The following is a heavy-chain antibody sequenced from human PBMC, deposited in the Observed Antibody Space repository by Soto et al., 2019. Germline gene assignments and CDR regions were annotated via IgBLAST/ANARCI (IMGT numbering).Heavy chain of an antibody. D-gene: IGHD3-22*01. CDR2: FDPEDGET. J-gene: IGHJ4*02. CDR1: GYTLTVLS. V-gene: IGHV1-24*01. Sequence: ASVKVSCKVSGYTLTVLSMHWVRQAPGKGLEWMGGFDPEDGETIYAQKFQGRVTMTEDTSTDTAYMELSSLRSEDTAVYYCEICRLSYDGIGYSIYFLAFWVKGTL. CDR3: EICRLSYDGIGYSIYFLAF.